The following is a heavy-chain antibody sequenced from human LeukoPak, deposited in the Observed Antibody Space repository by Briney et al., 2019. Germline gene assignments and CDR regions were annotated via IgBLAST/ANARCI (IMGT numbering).Heavy chain of an antibody. Sequence: SETLSLTCIVSGVSISGYYWSWIRQPPGKGLEWIGYMYSTGSTNYNPSLKSRVAISVDAPKNQFSLSLSSVTAADTAVYYCARARVGTTTIFDYWGQGTLVTVSS. CDR2: MYSTGST. V-gene: IGHV4-59*01. J-gene: IGHJ4*02. CDR1: GVSISGYY. D-gene: IGHD1-26*01. CDR3: ARARVGTTTIFDY.